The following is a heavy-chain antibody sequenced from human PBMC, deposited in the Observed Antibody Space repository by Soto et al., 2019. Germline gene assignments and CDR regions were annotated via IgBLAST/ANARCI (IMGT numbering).Heavy chain of an antibody. V-gene: IGHV4-34*01. Sequence: SETLSLTCAVYGVSFSGYYWIWIRQPPGKGLEWIGEINHSGSTNYNPSLKSRVTISVDTSKNQFSLKLSSVTAADTAVYYCARGKVYYDSSGYFFDYWGQGTLVTVSS. J-gene: IGHJ4*02. CDR3: ARGKVYYDSSGYFFDY. CDR1: GVSFSGYY. D-gene: IGHD3-22*01. CDR2: INHSGST.